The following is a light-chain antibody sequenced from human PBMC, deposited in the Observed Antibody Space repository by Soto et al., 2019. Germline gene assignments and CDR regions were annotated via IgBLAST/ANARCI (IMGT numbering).Light chain of an antibody. CDR2: GVT. V-gene: IGLV2-14*03. CDR1: HNDIGTYDY. CDR3: SSFTSNRIYV. J-gene: IGLJ1*01. Sequence: QSALTQPTSVSGSPGQSITISCTGDHNDIGTYDYVSWYQQHPGRAPRLLIHGVTTRPSGISGRFSASKSGLTASLTISGLQPEVEADYYCSSFTSNRIYVFGPGTKVTVL.